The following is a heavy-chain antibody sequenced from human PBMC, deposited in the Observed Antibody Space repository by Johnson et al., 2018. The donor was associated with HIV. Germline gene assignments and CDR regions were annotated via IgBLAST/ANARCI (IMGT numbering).Heavy chain of an antibody. V-gene: IGHV3-13*01. CDR1: GFTFSSYD. CDR3: ARGAMGAFDI. CDR2: IGTAGDT. J-gene: IGHJ3*02. Sequence: VQLVESGGGLVQPGGSLRLSCAASGFTFSSYDMHWVRQATGKGLEWVSAIGTAGDTYYPGSVTGRFTISRENAKNSLYLKMNSLRAGDTAVYYCARGAMGAFDIWGQGTMVTVSS. D-gene: IGHD1-26*01.